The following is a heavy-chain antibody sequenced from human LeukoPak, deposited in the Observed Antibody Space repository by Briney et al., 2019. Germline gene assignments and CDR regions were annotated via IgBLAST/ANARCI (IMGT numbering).Heavy chain of an antibody. J-gene: IGHJ2*01. CDR1: GGYISSYF. D-gene: IGHD3-22*01. CDR3: ARHVGHYDGSGYYYDWCFDL. CDR2: THDSGST. V-gene: IGHV4-59*08. Sequence: SETLSLTCIDSGGYISSYFWSWIRQPPGKGLEWIGNTHDSGSTNFNPSLKSRVTISVDTSKNQFPLKLSSVTAADTAVYYCARHVGHYDGSGYYYDWCFDLWGRGTLVTVSS.